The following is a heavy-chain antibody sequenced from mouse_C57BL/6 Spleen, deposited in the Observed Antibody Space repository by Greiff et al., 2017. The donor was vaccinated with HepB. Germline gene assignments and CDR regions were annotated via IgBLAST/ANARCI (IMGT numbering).Heavy chain of an antibody. CDR2: IDPSDSYT. V-gene: IGHV1-69*01. Sequence: QVQLQQPGAELVMPGASVKLSCKASGYTFTSYWMHWVKQRPGQGLEWIGEIDPSDSYTNYNQKFKGKSTLTVDKSSSTAYMQLSSLTSEDSAVYYCARHILSGSSYWYFDVWGTGTTVTVSS. D-gene: IGHD1-1*01. CDR3: ARHILSGSSYWYFDV. CDR1: GYTFTSYW. J-gene: IGHJ1*03.